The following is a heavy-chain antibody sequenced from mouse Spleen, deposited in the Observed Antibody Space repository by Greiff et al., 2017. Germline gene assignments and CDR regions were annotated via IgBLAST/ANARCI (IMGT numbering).Heavy chain of an antibody. CDR3: ARKTTVGYFDV. V-gene: IGHV1-7*01. Sequence: VKLMESGAELAKPGASVKMSCKASGYTFTSYWMHWVKQRPGQGLEWIGYINPSTGYTEYNQKFKDKATLTADKSSSTAYMQLSSLTSEDSAVYYCARKTTVGYFDVWGAGTTVTVSS. D-gene: IGHD1-1*01. J-gene: IGHJ1*01. CDR2: INPSTGYT. CDR1: GYTFTSYW.